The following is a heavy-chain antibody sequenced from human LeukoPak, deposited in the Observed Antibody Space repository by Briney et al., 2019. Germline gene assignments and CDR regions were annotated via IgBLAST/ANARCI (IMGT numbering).Heavy chain of an antibody. D-gene: IGHD3-10*01. V-gene: IGHV4-34*01. CDR3: ARGGSYYYGSGSYPNWFDP. J-gene: IGHJ5*02. CDR2: INHSGST. CDR1: GGSFSGYY. Sequence: SETLSLTCAVYGGSFSGYYWSWIRQHPGKGPEWIGEINHSGSTNYNPSLKSRVTISVDTSKNQFSLKLSSVTAADTAVYYCARGGSYYYGSGSYPNWFDPWGQGTLVTVSS.